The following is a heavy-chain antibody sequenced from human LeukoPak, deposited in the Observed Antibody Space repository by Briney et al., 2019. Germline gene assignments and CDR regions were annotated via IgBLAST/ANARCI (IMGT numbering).Heavy chain of an antibody. CDR1: GYTFSNYY. CDR2: INPGAGNT. Sequence: ASVKVSCKASGYTFSNYYMHWVRRAPGQGLEWVGVINPGAGNTRYAQKFQGRVTMTRDTSTSTIYMDLSSLRSEDTAVYYCAREGSTRMVVGYMDVWGKGTTVTVSS. J-gene: IGHJ6*03. D-gene: IGHD3-10*01. V-gene: IGHV1-46*01. CDR3: AREGSTRMVVGYMDV.